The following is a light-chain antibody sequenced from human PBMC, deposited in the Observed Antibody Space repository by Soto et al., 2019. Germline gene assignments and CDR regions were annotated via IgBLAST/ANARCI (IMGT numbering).Light chain of an antibody. V-gene: IGKV1-6*01. Sequence: AIQMTQSPSSLSASVGDRVTITCRASQGIRNYLGWYQQKPGKAPKLLIYAASTLQGGAPSRFSGSGSDTDFTLSTNNLQPEDFATYYCLQDYNYPRTFGQGTKVDIK. CDR3: LQDYNYPRT. J-gene: IGKJ1*01. CDR1: QGIRNY. CDR2: AAS.